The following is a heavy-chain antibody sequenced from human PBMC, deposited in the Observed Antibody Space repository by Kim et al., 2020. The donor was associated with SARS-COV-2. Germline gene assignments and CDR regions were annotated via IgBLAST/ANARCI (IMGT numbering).Heavy chain of an antibody. Sequence: GGSLRLSCAASGFIFRNYGMHWVRQAPGKGLEWVAVIWYDGSIKYYADSVKGRFTISRDNSKNTLYLQMNSLRAEDTAVYYCANAPADGDYYYWGQGTLVTVSS. CDR3: ANAPADGDYYY. J-gene: IGHJ4*02. D-gene: IGHD4-17*01. CDR2: IWYDGSIK. V-gene: IGHV3-33*08. CDR1: GFIFRNYG.